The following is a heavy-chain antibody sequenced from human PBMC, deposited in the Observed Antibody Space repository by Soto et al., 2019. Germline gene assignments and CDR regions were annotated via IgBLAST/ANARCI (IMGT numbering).Heavy chain of an antibody. CDR2: IYPGDSDT. V-gene: IGHV5-51*04. D-gene: IGHD3-10*01. CDR3: AGGGVRGVITRTRDYYGMDV. CDR1: GYSFTSYW. Sequence: GESLKISCKGSGYSFTSYWIGWVRQMPGKGLEWMGIIYPGDSDTRYSPSFQGQVTISADKPISTAYLQWSTLKASDTAMYYCAGGGVRGVITRTRDYYGMDVWGQGTTVTVSS. J-gene: IGHJ6*02.